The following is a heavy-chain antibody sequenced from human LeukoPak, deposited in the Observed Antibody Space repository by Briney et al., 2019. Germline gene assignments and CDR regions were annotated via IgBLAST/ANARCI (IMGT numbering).Heavy chain of an antibody. D-gene: IGHD6-19*01. CDR3: AKDGGDGVAGTN. Sequence: PGGSLRLSCAASGFTFSSYAMHWVRQAPGKGLEWVAVISYDGSNKYYTDSVKGRFTISRDNSKNTLYLQMNSLRAEDTAVYYCAKDGGDGVAGTNWGQGTLVTVSS. CDR1: GFTFSSYA. CDR2: ISYDGSNK. J-gene: IGHJ4*02. V-gene: IGHV3-30-3*01.